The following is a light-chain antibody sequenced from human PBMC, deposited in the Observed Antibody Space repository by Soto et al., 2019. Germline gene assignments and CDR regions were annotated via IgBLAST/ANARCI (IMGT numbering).Light chain of an antibody. Sequence: SYELTQPPSVSVSAGQTATIACSGDKLGDKYASWYQQRPGQSPVVVIHQDTKRPSGIPARFSGSNSGNTATLTISGTQTMDEADYYCQTWDSSTVVFGGGTKVTVL. J-gene: IGLJ2*01. CDR3: QTWDSSTVV. V-gene: IGLV3-1*01. CDR2: QDT. CDR1: KLGDKY.